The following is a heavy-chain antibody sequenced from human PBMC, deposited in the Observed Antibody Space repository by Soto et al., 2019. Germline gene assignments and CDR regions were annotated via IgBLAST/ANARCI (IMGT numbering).Heavy chain of an antibody. V-gene: IGHV4-31*03. CDR1: GGSINSGGYY. Sequence: TSETLSLTCTVSGGSINSGGYYWSWVRQHPGKGLEWIGYIYNSGTTSYNPSLKSRLTISVDTSTRQSSLRLRSVTAADTAVYYCGGGPSRSTIVRGILMDAFYIWRQGTAVTVSS. CDR2: IYNSGTT. D-gene: IGHD3-10*01. J-gene: IGHJ3*02. CDR3: GGGPSRSTIVRGILMDAFYI.